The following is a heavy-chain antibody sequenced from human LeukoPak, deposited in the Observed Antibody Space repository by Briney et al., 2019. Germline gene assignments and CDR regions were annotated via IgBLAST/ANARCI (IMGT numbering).Heavy chain of an antibody. V-gene: IGHV4-59*01. CDR1: GGPISSYY. J-gene: IGHJ6*03. Sequence: PSETLSLTCTVSGGPISSYYWSWIRQPPGKGLEWIGDIYYSGSTNYNPSLKSRVTISVDTSKNQFSLKLSSVTAADTAVYYCARGGDCSSTSCYGNDYYYYYYMDVWGKGTTVTVSS. CDR2: IYYSGST. D-gene: IGHD2-2*01. CDR3: ARGGDCSSTSCYGNDYYYYYYMDV.